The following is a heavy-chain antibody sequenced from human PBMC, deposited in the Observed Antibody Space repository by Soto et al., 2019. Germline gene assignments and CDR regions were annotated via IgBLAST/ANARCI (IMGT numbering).Heavy chain of an antibody. CDR1: GFTFSSYA. D-gene: IGHD3-10*01. J-gene: IGHJ4*02. CDR3: AKTRGPVLLWFGESTPTDYFDY. V-gene: IGHV3-23*01. Sequence: GGSLRLSCAASGFTFSSYAMSWVRQAPGKGLEWVSAISGSGGSTYYADSVKGRFTISRDNSKNTLYLQMNSLRAEDTAVYYCAKTRGPVLLWFGESTPTDYFDYWGQGTLVTVSS. CDR2: ISGSGGST.